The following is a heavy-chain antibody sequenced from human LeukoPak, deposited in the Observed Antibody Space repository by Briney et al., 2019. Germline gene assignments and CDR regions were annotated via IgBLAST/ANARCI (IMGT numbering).Heavy chain of an antibody. CDR2: ISRSGTII. CDR1: GFTFSGYE. CDR3: ARERDDYYFDY. V-gene: IGHV3-48*03. Sequence: GGSLRLPCAASGFTFSGYEMNWVRQAPGKGLEWVSYISRSGTIISYADSVKGRFTIPRDNAKNSLYLQMNSLRAEDTAVYYCARERDDYYFDYWGQGTLVTVSS. J-gene: IGHJ4*02. D-gene: IGHD3-3*01.